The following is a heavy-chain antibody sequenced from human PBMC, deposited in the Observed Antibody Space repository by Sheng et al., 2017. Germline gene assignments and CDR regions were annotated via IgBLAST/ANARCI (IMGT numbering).Heavy chain of an antibody. CDR1: GFIFSDSA. Sequence: EVLVVESGGGLVQPGGSLKLSCAASGFIFSDSAMHWVRQASGKGLEWVGRIRSKANSYGTAYAASVTGRFIISRDDSKXTAYLQMNSLRTEDTAVYYCTRGLHGDFSNYFESWGQGTLVTVSS. V-gene: IGHV3-73*02. D-gene: IGHD4-4*01. J-gene: IGHJ4*02. CDR2: IRSKANSYGT. CDR3: TRGLHGDFSNYFES.